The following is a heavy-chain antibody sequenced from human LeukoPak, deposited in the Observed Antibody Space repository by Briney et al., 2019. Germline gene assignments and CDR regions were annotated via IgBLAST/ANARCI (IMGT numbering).Heavy chain of an antibody. V-gene: IGHV1-69*05. D-gene: IGHD1-26*01. CDR1: GGTFSSYA. CDR3: ARDRGSGSYYGDY. Sequence: APVKVSCKASGGTFSSYAISWVRQAPGQGLEWMGGIIPIFGTANYAQKFQGRVTITTDESTSTAYMELSSLRSEDTAVYYCARDRGSGSYYGDYWGQGTLVTVSS. CDR2: IIPIFGTA. J-gene: IGHJ4*02.